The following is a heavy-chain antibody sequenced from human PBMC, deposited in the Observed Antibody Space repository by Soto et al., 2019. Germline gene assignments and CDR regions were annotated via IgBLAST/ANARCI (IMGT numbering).Heavy chain of an antibody. J-gene: IGHJ3*02. Sequence: EVRLLESGGGLVQPGGSLRLSCAASGFTFSSYAMSWVRQAPGKGLEWVSAISGSGGSTYYADSVKGRFTISRDNSKNTLYLQMNSLRAEDTAVYYCAKGVVLMVYAPDAFDIWGQGTMVTVSS. CDR3: AKGVVLMVYAPDAFDI. CDR2: ISGSGGST. V-gene: IGHV3-23*01. CDR1: GFTFSSYA. D-gene: IGHD2-8*01.